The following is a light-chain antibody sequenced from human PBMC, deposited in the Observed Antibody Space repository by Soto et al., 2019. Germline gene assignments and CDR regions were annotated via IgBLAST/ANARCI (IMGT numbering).Light chain of an antibody. CDR3: QQHYSSPFT. J-gene: IGKJ2*01. CDR2: WAS. CDR1: QSVLYSSNNKNY. Sequence: DIVMTQSPDSLAVSLGERATINCKSSQSVLYSSNNKNYLAWYQQKPGQPPKLLIYWASIRESGVPDRFSGSGSGTDFTLTISSRQAEDVAVYYCQQHYSSPFTFGQGTKLEIK. V-gene: IGKV4-1*01.